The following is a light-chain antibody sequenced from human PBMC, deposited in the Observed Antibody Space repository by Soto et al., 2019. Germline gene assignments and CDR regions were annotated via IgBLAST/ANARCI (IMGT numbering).Light chain of an antibody. V-gene: IGLV2-14*03. CDR1: SSDVGGYNY. CDR2: DVS. CDR3: NSYTSSSSVV. J-gene: IGLJ2*01. Sequence: QSALTQPASVSGSPGQSITISCTGTSSDVGGYNYVSWYQHHPGKAPKLIIYDVSDRPSGVSYRFSGSKSGNTASLTISGLQAEDEADYYCNSYTSSSSVVFGGGTQLTVL.